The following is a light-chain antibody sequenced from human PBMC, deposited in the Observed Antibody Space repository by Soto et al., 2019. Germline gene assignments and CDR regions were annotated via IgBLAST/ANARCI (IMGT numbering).Light chain of an antibody. CDR3: TSYAGSSVV. CDR2: EVS. CDR1: SSDVGGYNY. V-gene: IGLV2-8*01. Sequence: QSVLTQPPSASGSPGQSVTISCTGTSSDVGGYNYVSWYQQHPGKAPKLMIYEVSKRPSGVPDRFSGSKSGNAASLTVSGLQAEDGADYYCTSYAGSSVVFGGGTKLTVL. J-gene: IGLJ2*01.